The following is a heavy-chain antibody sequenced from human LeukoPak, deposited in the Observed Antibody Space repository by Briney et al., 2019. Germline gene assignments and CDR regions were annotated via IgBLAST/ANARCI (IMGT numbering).Heavy chain of an antibody. V-gene: IGHV3-48*03. Sequence: GGSLRLSCAASGFTFSSYEINWVRQAPGKGLEWVSYISGSGGTKYYADSVKGRFTISRDNAKNSLYLQMNSLRTEDTAIYYCARDLGTPHDYWGQGTLVTVSS. CDR1: GFTFSSYE. J-gene: IGHJ4*02. D-gene: IGHD3-10*01. CDR2: ISGSGGTK. CDR3: ARDLGTPHDY.